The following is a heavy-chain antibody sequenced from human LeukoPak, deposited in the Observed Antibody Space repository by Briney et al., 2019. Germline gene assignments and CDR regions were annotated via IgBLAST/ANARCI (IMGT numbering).Heavy chain of an antibody. D-gene: IGHD6-13*01. Sequence: ASVKVSCKASGYTFTSYDINWVRQATGQGLEWMGWMNPNSGNTGYAQKFQGRVTMTRSTSISTAYMELSSLRSEDTAVYYCARGPYSSSWYFYYYYGMDVWGQGTTVTVSS. J-gene: IGHJ6*02. CDR3: ARGPYSSSWYFYYYYGMDV. CDR2: MNPNSGNT. V-gene: IGHV1-8*01. CDR1: GYTFTSYD.